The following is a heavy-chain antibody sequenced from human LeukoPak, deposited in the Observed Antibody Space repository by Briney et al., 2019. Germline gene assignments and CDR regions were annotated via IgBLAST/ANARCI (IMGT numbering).Heavy chain of an antibody. Sequence: ASVKVSCTASGYTFTSYGISWVRQAPGQGLEWMGWISAYNGNTNYAQKLQGRVTMTTDTSTSTAYMELRSLRSDDTAVYYCARDYDILTGSNYGMDVWGQGTTVTVSS. J-gene: IGHJ6*02. D-gene: IGHD3-9*01. CDR2: ISAYNGNT. CDR1: GYTFTSYG. V-gene: IGHV1-18*01. CDR3: ARDYDILTGSNYGMDV.